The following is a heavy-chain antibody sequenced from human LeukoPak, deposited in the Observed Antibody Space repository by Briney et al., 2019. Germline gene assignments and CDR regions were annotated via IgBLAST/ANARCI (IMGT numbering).Heavy chain of an antibody. D-gene: IGHD2-15*01. CDR2: ISSSSSYM. V-gene: IGHV3-21*04. CDR1: GFTFSTYR. Sequence: PGGSLRLSCAASGFTFSTYRMNWVRQAPGKGLECVSSISSSSSYMYYADSVKGRFTISRDNAKNSLYLQMNSLRAEDTAVYYCAKVFQAYCSGVDCYNDYWGQGTLVTVSS. CDR3: AKVFQAYCSGVDCYNDY. J-gene: IGHJ4*02.